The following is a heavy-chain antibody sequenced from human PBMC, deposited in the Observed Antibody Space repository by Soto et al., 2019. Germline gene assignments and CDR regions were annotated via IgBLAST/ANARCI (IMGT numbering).Heavy chain of an antibody. Sequence: QVQLVQSGAEVKKPGASVKVSCKASGYTFTGYYMHWVRQAPGQGLEWMGWINPNSGGTNYAQKFQGRVTMTRDTSIRTAYMELSRLRSDDTAVYYGAFAPLYDFWSGHYWGQGTLVTVSS. CDR1: GYTFTGYY. J-gene: IGHJ4*02. CDR3: AFAPLYDFWSGHY. V-gene: IGHV1-2*02. D-gene: IGHD3-3*01. CDR2: INPNSGGT.